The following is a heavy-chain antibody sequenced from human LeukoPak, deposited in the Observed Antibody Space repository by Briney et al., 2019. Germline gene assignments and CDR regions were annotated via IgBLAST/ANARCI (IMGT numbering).Heavy chain of an antibody. CDR2: INPNSGGT. CDR3: ARAVPAALQPFDY. D-gene: IGHD2-2*01. J-gene: IGHJ4*02. V-gene: IGHV1-18*01. CDR1: GYTFTTYG. Sequence: ASVKVSCKASGYTFTTYGIRCVRQAPGQGLEWMGWINPNSGGTNYAQKFQGRVTMTRDTSTSTVYMELSSLRSEDTAVYYCARAVPAALQPFDYWGQGTLVTVSS.